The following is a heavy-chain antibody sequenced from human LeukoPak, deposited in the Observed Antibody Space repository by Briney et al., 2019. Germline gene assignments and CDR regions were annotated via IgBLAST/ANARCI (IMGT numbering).Heavy chain of an antibody. Sequence: ASVKVSCTVSGYTLTPLSMPWGRHTPRKELEWMGGFDPKDGETIYGQKCQGRVTITADASTSTAYMELGSVRSEDTAVYYCARDMNWFDPWGQGTLVTVSS. CDR1: GYTLTPLS. V-gene: IGHV1-24*01. CDR2: FDPKDGET. CDR3: ARDMNWFDP. J-gene: IGHJ5*02.